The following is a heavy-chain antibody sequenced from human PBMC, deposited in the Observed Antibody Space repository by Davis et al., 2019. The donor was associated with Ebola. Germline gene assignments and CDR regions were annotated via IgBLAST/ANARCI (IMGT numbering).Heavy chain of an antibody. CDR3: ARDMYYYDSSGYYSFYFDY. J-gene: IGHJ4*02. D-gene: IGHD3-22*01. CDR2: IKQDGSEK. V-gene: IGHV3-7*01. CDR1: GFTFSSYW. Sequence: GGSLRLSCAASGFTFSSYWMSWVRQAPGKGLEWVANIKQDGSEKYYVDSVKGRFTISRDNAKNPLYLQMNSLRAEDTAVYYCARDMYYYDSSGYYSFYFDYWGQGTLVTVSS.